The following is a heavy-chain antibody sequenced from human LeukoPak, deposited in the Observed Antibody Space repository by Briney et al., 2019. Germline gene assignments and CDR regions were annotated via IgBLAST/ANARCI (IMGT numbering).Heavy chain of an antibody. J-gene: IGHJ6*02. CDR2: ISYDGSNK. Sequence: PGGSLRLSCAASGFTFSSYGMHWVRQAPGKGLEGVAVISYDGSNKYYADSVKGRFTISRDNSKNTLYLQMNSLRAEDAAVYYCAKDHYPKIGPRHGMDVGGQGTTVTVSS. V-gene: IGHV3-30*18. D-gene: IGHD3-10*01. CDR1: GFTFSSYG. CDR3: AKDHYPKIGPRHGMDV.